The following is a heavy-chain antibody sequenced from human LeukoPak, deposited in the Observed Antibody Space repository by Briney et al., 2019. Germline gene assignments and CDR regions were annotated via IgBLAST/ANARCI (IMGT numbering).Heavy chain of an antibody. CDR3: AREASTYYYDSSGYYPNWFDP. V-gene: IGHV4-59*01. D-gene: IGHD3-22*01. CDR2: IYYSGST. CDR1: GGSTNGYY. Sequence: PSETLSLTCTVSGGSTNGYYWSWIRQPPGKGLEWLGHIYYSGSTSYNPSLKSRITISVDPSKNQFSLRLSSVTAADTAVYYCAREASTYYYDSSGYYPNWFDPWGQGTLVTVSS. J-gene: IGHJ5*02.